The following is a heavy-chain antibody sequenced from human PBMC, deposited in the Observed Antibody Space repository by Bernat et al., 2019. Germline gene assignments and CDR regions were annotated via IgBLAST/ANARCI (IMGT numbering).Heavy chain of an antibody. CDR2: INHSGST. J-gene: IGHJ4*02. V-gene: IGHV4-34*01. D-gene: IGHD4-17*01. CDR1: GGSFSGYY. CDR3: ARCRGDYGDRVDY. Sequence: QVQLQQWGAGLLKPSETLSLTCAVYGGSFSGYYWSWIRQPPGKGLEWIGEINHSGSTNYNPSLKSRVTISVDTSKNQFSLKLSSVTAADTAVYYCARCRGDYGDRVDYWGQGTLVTVSS.